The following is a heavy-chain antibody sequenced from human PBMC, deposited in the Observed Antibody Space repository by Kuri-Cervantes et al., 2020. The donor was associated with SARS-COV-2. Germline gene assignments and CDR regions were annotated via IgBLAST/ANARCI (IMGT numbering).Heavy chain of an antibody. CDR2: ISYDGSNK. D-gene: IGHD4-17*01. V-gene: IGHV3-30*03. J-gene: IGHJ2*01. CDR1: GSTFSSYG. Sequence: GGSLRLSCAASGSTFSSYGMHWVRQAPGKGLEWVAVISYDGSNKYYADSVKGRFTISRDNSKNTLHLQMNSLRAEDTAVYYCARDFYGDYVWYFDLWGRGTLVTVSS. CDR3: ARDFYGDYVWYFDL.